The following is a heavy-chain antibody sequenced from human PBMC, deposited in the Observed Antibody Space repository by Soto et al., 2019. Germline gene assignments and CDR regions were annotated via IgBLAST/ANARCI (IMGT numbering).Heavy chain of an antibody. CDR3: ARDPRRDDFWSRDPYYFAY. CDR2: IIPIFGTA. D-gene: IGHD3-3*01. J-gene: IGHJ4*02. CDR1: GGTFSSYA. Sequence: QVQLVQSGAEVKKPGSSVKVSCKASGGTFSSYAISWVRQAPGQGLEWMGGIIPIFGTANSAQKFQGRVTITADESTSTAYMDVSSLGSEDTAVYYCARDPRRDDFWSRDPYYFAYWGQGTLVTVSS. V-gene: IGHV1-69*01.